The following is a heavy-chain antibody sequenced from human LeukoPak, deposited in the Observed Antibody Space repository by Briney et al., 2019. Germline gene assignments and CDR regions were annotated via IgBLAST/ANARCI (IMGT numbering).Heavy chain of an antibody. CDR3: AKLSRWFVDADY. V-gene: IGHV3-23*01. Sequence: PGGTLRLSCAASGFTFSSYGMSWVRQAPGKGLEWVSAISGSGGNTYYADSVKGRFTISRDNSKNTLYLQMNSLRAEDTAVYYCAKLSRWFVDADYWGQGTLVTVSS. D-gene: IGHD6-13*01. CDR1: GFTFSSYG. J-gene: IGHJ4*02. CDR2: ISGSGGNT.